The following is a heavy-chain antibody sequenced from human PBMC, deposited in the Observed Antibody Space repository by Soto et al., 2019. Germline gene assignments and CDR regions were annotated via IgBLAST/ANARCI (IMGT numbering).Heavy chain of an antibody. CDR1: GYTFTGYY. CDR3: ARSVVVTASLSFHFDY. J-gene: IGHJ4*02. D-gene: IGHD2-21*02. V-gene: IGHV1-2*02. Sequence: GASVKVSCKASGYTFTGYYMHWVRQAPVQGLEWMGWINPNSGGTNYAQKFQGRVTMTRDTSISTAYMELSRLRSDDTAVYYCARSVVVTASLSFHFDYWGQATLVTVSS. CDR2: INPNSGGT.